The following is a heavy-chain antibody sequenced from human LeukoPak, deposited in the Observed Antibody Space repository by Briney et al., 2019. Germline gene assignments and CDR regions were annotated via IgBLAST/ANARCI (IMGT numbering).Heavy chain of an antibody. V-gene: IGHV1-8*01. J-gene: IGHJ6*02. CDR2: MNPNSGNT. CDR3: ARGEIRRDFWGNVSYYYGMDV. D-gene: IGHD3-3*01. Sequence: ASVKVSCKASGYTFTSYDINWVRQATGQGLEWMGWMNPNSGNTGYAQKFQGRVTMTRNTSISTAYMELSSLRSEDTAVYYCARGEIRRDFWGNVSYYYGMDVWGQGTTVTVSS. CDR1: GYTFTSYD.